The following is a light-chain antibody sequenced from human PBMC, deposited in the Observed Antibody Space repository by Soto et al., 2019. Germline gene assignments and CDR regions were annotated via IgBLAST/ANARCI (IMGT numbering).Light chain of an antibody. CDR3: CSYAGSEVV. J-gene: IGLJ2*01. CDR1: SSDVGRYNL. CDR2: EGS. Sequence: QSALTQPASVSGSPGQSITISCTGTSSDVGRYNLVSWYQQHPGKAPKLMIYEGSKRPSGVSNRFSGSKSGNTASLTISGLQAEDEADYYCCSYAGSEVVFGGGTKLTVL. V-gene: IGLV2-23*01.